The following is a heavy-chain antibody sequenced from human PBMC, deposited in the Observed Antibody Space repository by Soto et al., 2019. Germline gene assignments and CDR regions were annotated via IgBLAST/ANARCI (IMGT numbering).Heavy chain of an antibody. D-gene: IGHD6-13*01. CDR1: GFTFSSYA. Sequence: GGSLRLSCAASGFTFSSYAMHWVRQAPGKGLEWVAVISCDGSNKYYADSVKGRFTISRDNSKNTLYLQMNSLRAEDTAVYYCARDGSSSWYYYYGMDVWGQGTTVTVSS. J-gene: IGHJ6*02. CDR2: ISCDGSNK. V-gene: IGHV3-30-3*01. CDR3: ARDGSSSWYYYYGMDV.